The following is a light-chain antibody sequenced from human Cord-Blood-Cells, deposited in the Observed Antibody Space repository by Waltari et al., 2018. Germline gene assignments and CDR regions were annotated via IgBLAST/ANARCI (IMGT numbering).Light chain of an antibody. V-gene: IGKV2-28*01. Sequence: DIVMTQSPLSLPVTPGEPASISCRSSQSLLHSNGYNYLDWYLQKPGQSPQLLIYLGSNRASGAPDRFSGSGSGTDFTLKISRVEAEDVGVYYCMQALQTPHFGQGTRLEIK. CDR2: LGS. J-gene: IGKJ5*01. CDR1: QSLLHSNGYNY. CDR3: MQALQTPH.